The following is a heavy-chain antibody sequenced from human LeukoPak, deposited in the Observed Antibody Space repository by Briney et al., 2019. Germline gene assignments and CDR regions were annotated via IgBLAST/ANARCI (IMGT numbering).Heavy chain of an antibody. D-gene: IGHD3-9*01. CDR2: ISYDGSNK. J-gene: IGHJ4*02. CDR1: GFTFSSYG. CDR3: AKDQAGLRYFDWALTPDY. Sequence: PGRSLRLSCAASGFTFSSYGMHWVRQAPGKGLEWVAVISYDGSNKYYADSVKGRFTISRDNSKNTLYLQMNSLRAEDTAVYYCAKDQAGLRYFDWALTPDYWGQGTLVTVSS. V-gene: IGHV3-30*18.